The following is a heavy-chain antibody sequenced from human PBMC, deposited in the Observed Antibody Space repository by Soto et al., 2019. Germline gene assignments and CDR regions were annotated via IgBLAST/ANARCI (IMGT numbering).Heavy chain of an antibody. J-gene: IGHJ6*02. CDR2: INHSGST. D-gene: IGHD2-8*01. CDR1: GGSFSGYY. V-gene: IGHV4-34*01. Sequence: SETLSLTCAVYGGSFSGYYWSWIRQPPGKGLEWIGEINHSGSTNYNPSLKSRVTISVDTSKNQFSLKLSSVTAADTAVYYWVRGRRIVLMGYAIPGYYYYGMDVWGQGTPVT. CDR3: VRGRRIVLMGYAIPGYYYYGMDV.